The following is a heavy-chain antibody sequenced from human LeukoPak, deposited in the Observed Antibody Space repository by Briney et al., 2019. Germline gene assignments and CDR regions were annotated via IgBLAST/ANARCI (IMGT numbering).Heavy chain of an antibody. CDR3: AREYPPRYYYDSSGYPDY. V-gene: IGHV3-48*03. Sequence: PGGSLRLSCAASGFTFSSYEMNWVRQAPGKGLEWVSYISSSGSTIYYADSVKGRFTISRDNAKNSLYLQMNSLRAEDTAVYYCAREYPPRYYYDSSGYPDYWGQGTLVTVSS. D-gene: IGHD3-22*01. J-gene: IGHJ4*02. CDR1: GFTFSSYE. CDR2: ISSSGSTI.